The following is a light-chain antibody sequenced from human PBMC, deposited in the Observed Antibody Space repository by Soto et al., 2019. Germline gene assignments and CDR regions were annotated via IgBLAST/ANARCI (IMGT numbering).Light chain of an antibody. CDR1: QSISSY. V-gene: IGKV1-39*01. CDR2: AAS. Sequence: DIQMTQSPSSLSASVGDRVTITCRASQSISSYLNWYHQKPGKAPKLLIYAASSLQSGVPSRFSGSGSGTDFTLTISSLQPVDFATYYCQQSYSTPPSFGQGTKLEIK. J-gene: IGKJ2*01. CDR3: QQSYSTPPS.